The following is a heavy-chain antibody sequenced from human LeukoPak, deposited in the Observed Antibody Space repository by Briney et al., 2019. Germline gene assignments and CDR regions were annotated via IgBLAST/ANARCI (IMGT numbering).Heavy chain of an antibody. CDR1: GYSFNSYW. Sequence: GESLKISCEGSGYSFNSYWIGWVRQMPGKGLEWMGSIYPGESETRYSPSVQGQVTISADKSITTAYLQWSSLKASDTAMYYCAKLGAYSSSWYGFFDYWGQGTLVAVSS. CDR2: IYPGESET. CDR3: AKLGAYSSSWYGFFDY. V-gene: IGHV5-51*01. J-gene: IGHJ4*02. D-gene: IGHD6-13*01.